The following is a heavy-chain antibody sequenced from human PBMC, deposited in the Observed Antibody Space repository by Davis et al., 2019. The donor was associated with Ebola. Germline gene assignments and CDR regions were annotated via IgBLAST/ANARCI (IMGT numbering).Heavy chain of an antibody. Sequence: SQTLSLTCTVSGGSISSYYWSWIRQPPGKGLEWIGYIYYSGITTYNPSLESRITISVDTSKNQFSLNLTSVTAADTAVYYCARVGKDEDTVIGALLSYYSALDVWGQGTTVTVSS. J-gene: IGHJ6*02. CDR2: IYYSGIT. D-gene: IGHD5-18*01. CDR3: ARVGKDEDTVIGALLSYYSALDV. V-gene: IGHV4-59*01. CDR1: GGSISSYY.